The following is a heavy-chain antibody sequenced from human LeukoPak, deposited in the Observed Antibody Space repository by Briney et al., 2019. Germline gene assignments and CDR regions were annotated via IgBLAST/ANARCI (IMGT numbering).Heavy chain of an antibody. J-gene: IGHJ3*02. CDR3: ARDYSSGYYLADAFDI. Sequence: SVKVSCKATGGTFSSYAISWVRQAPGQGLEWMGGIIPIFGTANYAQKFQGRVTITADESTSTAYMELSSLRSEDTAVYYCARDYSSGYYLADAFDIWGQGTMVTVSS. V-gene: IGHV1-69*13. D-gene: IGHD3-22*01. CDR2: IIPIFGTA. CDR1: GGTFSSYA.